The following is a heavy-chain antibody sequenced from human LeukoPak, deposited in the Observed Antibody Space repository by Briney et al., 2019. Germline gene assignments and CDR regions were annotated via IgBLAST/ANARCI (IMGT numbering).Heavy chain of an antibody. CDR3: ASGQTYYFDSSGYPPPDY. CDR1: GGTFNNYA. J-gene: IGHJ4*02. V-gene: IGHV1-69*04. CDR2: IIPILGIA. Sequence: SVRVSCKASGGTFNNYAFSWVRQAPGQGLEWMGRIIPILGIANYAQKFQGRVTITVDRSTSTAYMELNSLKSEDTAVYYCASGQTYYFDSSGYPPPDYWGQGTLVTVSS. D-gene: IGHD3-22*01.